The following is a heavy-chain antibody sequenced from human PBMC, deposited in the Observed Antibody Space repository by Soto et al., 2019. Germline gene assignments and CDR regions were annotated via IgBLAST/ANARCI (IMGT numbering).Heavy chain of an antibody. V-gene: IGHV3-30-3*01. CDR2: ISYDGSNK. J-gene: IGHJ3*02. CDR1: GFTFSSYA. CDR3: ARDNTAMATNDAFDI. D-gene: IGHD5-18*01. Sequence: GGSLRLSCAASGFTFSSYAMHWVRQAPGKGLEWVAVISYDGSNKYYADSVKGRFTISRDNSKNTLYLQMSSLRAEDTAVYYCARDNTAMATNDAFDIWGQGTMVTVS.